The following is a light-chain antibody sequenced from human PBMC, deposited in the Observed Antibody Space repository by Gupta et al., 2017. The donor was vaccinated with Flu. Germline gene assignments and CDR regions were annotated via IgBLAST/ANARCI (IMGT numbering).Light chain of an antibody. V-gene: IGKV1-39*01. CDR1: QSISSY. CDR2: GAS. Sequence: GDRVTITCRASQSISSYLNWYQQKPGKAPKLLIYGASSLQSGVPSRFSGSGSGTDFTLTISSLQFEDFATYYCQQSYSTPLTFGGGTKVEIK. CDR3: QQSYSTPLT. J-gene: IGKJ4*01.